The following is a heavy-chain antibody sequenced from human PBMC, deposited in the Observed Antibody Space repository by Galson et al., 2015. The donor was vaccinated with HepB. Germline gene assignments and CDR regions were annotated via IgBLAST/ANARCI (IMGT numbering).Heavy chain of an antibody. J-gene: IGHJ3*02. Sequence: SLRLSCAASGFTFSGSAMHWVRQASGKGLEWVGRIRSKANSYATAYAASVKGRFTISRDDSKNTAYLQMNSLKTEDTAVYYCTRHDPRFLEWNDAFDIWGQGTMVTVSS. CDR1: GFTFSGSA. CDR2: IRSKANSYAT. V-gene: IGHV3-73*01. CDR3: TRHDPRFLEWNDAFDI. D-gene: IGHD3-3*01.